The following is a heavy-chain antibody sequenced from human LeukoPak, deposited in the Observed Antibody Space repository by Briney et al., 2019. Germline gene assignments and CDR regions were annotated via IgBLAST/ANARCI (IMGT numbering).Heavy chain of an antibody. CDR1: SGSFSGYY. D-gene: IGHD1-26*01. CDR3: ARRVLGTTSPYFDY. J-gene: IGHJ4*02. V-gene: IGHV4-34*01. CDR2: INHSGST. Sequence: SETLSLTCAVYSGSFSGYYWSWIRQPPGKGLEWIGEINHSGSTNYNPSLKSRVTILVDTSKNQFSLKLSSVTAADPAVYYCARRVLGTTSPYFDYWGQGTLVTVSS.